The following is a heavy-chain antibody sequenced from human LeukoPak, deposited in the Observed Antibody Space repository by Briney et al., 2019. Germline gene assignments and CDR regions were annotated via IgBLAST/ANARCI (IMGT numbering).Heavy chain of an antibody. V-gene: IGHV3-30*02. CDR1: GFTFSSYG. Sequence: PGGSLRLSCAASGFTFSSYGMHWVRQAPGKGLEWVAFIRYDGSNKYYADSVKGRFTISRDNSKNTLYLQMNSLRAEDTAVYYCAKDSTMGGGSYYSGYAFDIWGQGTMVTVSS. J-gene: IGHJ3*02. CDR3: AKDSTMGGGSYYSGYAFDI. D-gene: IGHD1-26*01. CDR2: IRYDGSNK.